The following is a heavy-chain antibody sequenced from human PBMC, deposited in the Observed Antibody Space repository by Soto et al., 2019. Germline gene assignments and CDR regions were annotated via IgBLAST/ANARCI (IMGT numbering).Heavy chain of an antibody. J-gene: IGHJ6*02. V-gene: IGHV6-1*01. CDR2: TYYRSKWYN. Sequence: SQTLSLTCAISGDSVSDNSAAWNWIRQSPSRGLEWLGRTYYRSKWYNDYAVSVKSRITVTPDTSKNQFSLHLNSVTPEDTAVYYCAREFPYCSSTSYTRCNLGYYYYGMDVWGQGTTVTV. CDR1: GDSVSDNSAA. CDR3: AREFPYCSSTSYTRCNLGYYYYGMDV. D-gene: IGHD2-2*01.